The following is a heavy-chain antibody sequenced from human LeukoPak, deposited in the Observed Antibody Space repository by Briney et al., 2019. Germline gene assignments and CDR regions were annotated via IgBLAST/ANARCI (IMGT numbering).Heavy chain of an antibody. CDR3: ARGDCSSISCYHNWFDP. V-gene: IGHV3-7*01. J-gene: IGHJ5*02. CDR1: GFTFSSYW. D-gene: IGHD2-2*01. CDR2: IKQDGSEK. Sequence: GGSLRLSRAASGFTFSSYWMSWVRQAPGKGLEWVANIKQDGSEKYYVDSVKGRFTISRDNAKNSLYLQMNSLRAEDTAVYYCARGDCSSISCYHNWFDPWGQGTLVTVSS.